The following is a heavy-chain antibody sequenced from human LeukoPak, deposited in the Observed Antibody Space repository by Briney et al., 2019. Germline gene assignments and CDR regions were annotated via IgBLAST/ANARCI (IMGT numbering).Heavy chain of an antibody. V-gene: IGHV3-7*01. CDR3: ARDRGYFVFDY. D-gene: IGHD3-10*01. J-gene: IGHJ4*02. CDR1: GFTFSRFW. Sequence: PGGSLRLSCAASGFTFSRFWMTWVRQAPGKGLEWVANIKEDGSDKCYVDSVKGRFTVSRDNAKNSLYLQMNSLRDEDTAVYYCARDRGYFVFDYWGQGTLVTVSS. CDR2: IKEDGSDK.